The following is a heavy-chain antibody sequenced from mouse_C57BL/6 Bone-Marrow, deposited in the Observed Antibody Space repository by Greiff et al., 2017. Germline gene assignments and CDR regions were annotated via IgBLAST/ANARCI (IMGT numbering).Heavy chain of an antibody. D-gene: IGHD6-2*01. Sequence: QVQLQQPGAELVRPGTSVKLSCKASGYTFTSYWMHWVKQRPGQGLEWIGVIDPSDSYTNYNQKFKGKATLTVDTSSSTAYMQLSSLTSEDSAVYYCAKTVSDYWGQGTTLTVAS. CDR3: AKTVSDY. J-gene: IGHJ2*01. CDR1: GYTFTSYW. V-gene: IGHV1-59*01. CDR2: IDPSDSYT.